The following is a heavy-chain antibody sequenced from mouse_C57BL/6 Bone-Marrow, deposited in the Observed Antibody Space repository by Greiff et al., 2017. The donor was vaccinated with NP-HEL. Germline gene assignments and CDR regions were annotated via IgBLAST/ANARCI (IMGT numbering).Heavy chain of an antibody. CDR1: GFSLTSYG. CDR3: AKSLYYYGSSYRAMDY. Sequence: VQVVESGPGLVQPSQSLSITCTVSGFSLTSYGVHWVRQSPGKGLEWLGVIWRGGSTDYNAAFMSRLSITKDNSKSQVFFKMNSLQADDTAIYYCAKSLYYYGSSYRAMDYWGQGTSVTVSS. CDR2: IWRGGST. V-gene: IGHV2-5*01. J-gene: IGHJ4*01. D-gene: IGHD1-1*01.